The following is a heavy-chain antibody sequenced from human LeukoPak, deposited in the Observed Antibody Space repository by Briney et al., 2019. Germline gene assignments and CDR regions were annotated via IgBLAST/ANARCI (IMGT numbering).Heavy chain of an antibody. CDR2: IYSGGST. CDR3: ARVATVTTSRPFDY. CDR1: GFTFSSNY. V-gene: IGHV3-53*01. D-gene: IGHD4-17*01. J-gene: IGHJ4*02. Sequence: GGSLRLSCAASGFTFSSNYMSWVRQAPGKGLEWVSVIYSGGSTYYADSVKGRFTISRDNSKNTLYLQMNSLRAEDTAVYYCARVATVTTSRPFDYWGQGTLVTVSS.